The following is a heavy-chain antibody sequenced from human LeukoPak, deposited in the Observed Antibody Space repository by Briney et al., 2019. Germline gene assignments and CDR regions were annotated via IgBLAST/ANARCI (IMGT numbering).Heavy chain of an antibody. J-gene: IGHJ4*02. V-gene: IGHV3-11*05. CDR1: GFTFSDYY. D-gene: IGHD3/OR15-3a*01. Sequence: GGSLRLSCAASGFTFSDYYMSWIRQAPGKGLEWVSYISSSSSCTNYADSVKGRFTISRDNAKNSLYLQMNSLRAEDTAVYYCARDDFLAGYYRGYFDYWGQGTLVTVSS. CDR2: ISSSSSCT. CDR3: ARDDFLAGYYRGYFDY.